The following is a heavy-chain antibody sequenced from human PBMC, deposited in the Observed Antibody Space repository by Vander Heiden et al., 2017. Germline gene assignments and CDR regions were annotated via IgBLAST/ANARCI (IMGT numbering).Heavy chain of an antibody. J-gene: IGHJ3*02. CDR3: ARHCSGGSCYYLYDAFDI. V-gene: IGHV4-39*01. D-gene: IGHD2-15*01. CDR2: IYYSGST. Sequence: LLLQESGPGLVQPSETLSLTCPVSGCSISRSRYYWGWIRQPPGKGLEWIGSIYYSGSTYDNPSLKSRVTISVDTSKNQFSLKLSSGTAADTAVYYCARHCSGGSCYYLYDAFDIWGQGTMVTVSS. CDR1: GCSISRSRYY.